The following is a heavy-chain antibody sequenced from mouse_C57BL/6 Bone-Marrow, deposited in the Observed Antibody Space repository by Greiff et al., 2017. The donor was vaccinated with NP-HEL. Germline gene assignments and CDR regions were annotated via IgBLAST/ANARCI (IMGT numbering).Heavy chain of an antibody. CDR2: IDPSDSYT. CDR1: GYTFTSYW. D-gene: IGHD2-3*01. CDR3: ARPLYDGSSAY. Sequence: QVHVKQSGAELVRPGTSVKLSCKASGYTFTSYWMHWVKQRPGQGLEWIGVIDPSDSYTNYNQKFKGKATLTVDTSSSTAYMQLSSLTSEDSAVYYCARPLYDGSSAYWGQGTLVTVSA. V-gene: IGHV1-59*01. J-gene: IGHJ3*01.